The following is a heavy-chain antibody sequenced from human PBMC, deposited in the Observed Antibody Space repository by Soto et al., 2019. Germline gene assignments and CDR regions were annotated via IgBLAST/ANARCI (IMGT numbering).Heavy chain of an antibody. CDR1: GGSFSGYY. Sequence: SETLSLTCAVYGGSFSGYYWSWIRQPPGKGLEWIGEINHSGSTNYNPSLKSRVTISVDTSKNQFSLKLSSVTAADTAVYYCARAPGYCSGGSCHTRRYFDYWGQGTLVTVSS. CDR2: INHSGST. J-gene: IGHJ4*02. CDR3: ARAPGYCSGGSCHTRRYFDY. D-gene: IGHD2-15*01. V-gene: IGHV4-34*01.